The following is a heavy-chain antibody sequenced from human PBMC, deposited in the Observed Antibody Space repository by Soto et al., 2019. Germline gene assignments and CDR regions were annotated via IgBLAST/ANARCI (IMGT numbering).Heavy chain of an antibody. CDR1: GFTFSSYG. V-gene: IGHV3-30*18. CDR3: AKDTFRY. CDR2: ISYDGSNK. Sequence: GGSLRLSCAASGFTFSSYGMHWVRQAPGKGLEWVAVISYDGSNKYYADSVKGRFTISRDNSKNTLYLQMNSLRAEDTAVYYCAKDTFRYWGQGTLVTGSS. J-gene: IGHJ4*02.